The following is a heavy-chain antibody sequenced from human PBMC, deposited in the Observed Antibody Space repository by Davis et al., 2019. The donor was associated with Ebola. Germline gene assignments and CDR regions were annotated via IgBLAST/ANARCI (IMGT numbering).Heavy chain of an antibody. CDR3: AKDRYYDNSPLYFESET. CDR2: IIPIFDTA. D-gene: IGHD3-22*01. Sequence: SVKVSCKASGYTFTNYAISWVRQAPGQGLEWVGGIIPIFDTASYAHNFQDRVTITADESRITAYLELSSLRSEDTAVYYCAKDRYYDNSPLYFESETWGQGTLVTVSS. CDR1: GYTFTNYA. V-gene: IGHV1-69*13. J-gene: IGHJ4*02.